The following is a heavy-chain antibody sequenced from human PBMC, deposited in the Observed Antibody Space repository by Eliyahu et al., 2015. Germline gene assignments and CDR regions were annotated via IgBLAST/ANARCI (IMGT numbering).Heavy chain of an antibody. D-gene: IGHD3-10*01. CDR3: ARDTGWEGSGLGDV. J-gene: IGHJ6*02. CDR1: GGSIXSGAXY. CDR2: IYYSGST. Sequence: QVQLQESGPGLVKPSQTLSLTCTVSGGSIXSGAXYWXWIRQRPGKGLEWIGYIYYSGSTYYNPSLKSRITISVDTSKNQFSLKLSSVTAADTAVYYCARDTGWEGSGLGDVWGQGTTVTVSS. V-gene: IGHV4-31*03.